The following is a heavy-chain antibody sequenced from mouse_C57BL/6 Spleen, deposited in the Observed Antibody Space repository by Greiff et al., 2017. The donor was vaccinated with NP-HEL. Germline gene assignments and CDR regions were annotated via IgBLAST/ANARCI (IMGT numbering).Heavy chain of an antibody. CDR1: GYTFTSYW. CDR3: ARWLLRDYAMDY. J-gene: IGHJ4*01. D-gene: IGHD2-3*01. Sequence: VQLVESGAELAKPGASVKLSCKASGYTFTSYWMHWVKQRPGQGLEWIGYINPSSGYTKYNQKFKDKATLTADKSSSTAYMQLSSLTYEDSAVYYCARWLLRDYAMDYWGQGTSVTFSS. CDR2: INPSSGYT. V-gene: IGHV1-7*01.